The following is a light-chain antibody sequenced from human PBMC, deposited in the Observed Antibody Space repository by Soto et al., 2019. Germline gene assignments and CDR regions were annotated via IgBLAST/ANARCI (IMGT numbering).Light chain of an antibody. CDR3: ERYGSPSWT. CDR2: GAS. Sequence: EIVLTQSPGTLSLSPGERATLSCRASQSVASNYLAWYQQKPGQAPRLLIFGASSRATGIPDKFSGSGSGTDFTLTISRLEPEDFVVYYCERYGSPSWTFGQGTKVEIK. V-gene: IGKV3-20*01. CDR1: QSVASNY. J-gene: IGKJ1*01.